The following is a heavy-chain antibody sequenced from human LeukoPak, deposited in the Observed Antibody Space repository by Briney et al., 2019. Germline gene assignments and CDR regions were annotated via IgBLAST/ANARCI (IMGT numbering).Heavy chain of an antibody. Sequence: PGGSLRLSCAASGFAFSSYSMNWVRQAPGKGLEWLSYITSSSSSIFYADSVKGRFTISRDISKNTLYLQMNSLRAEDTAVYYCARRAYNWGAFDIWGQGTMVTVSS. V-gene: IGHV3-48*01. CDR2: ITSSSSSI. CDR3: ARRAYNWGAFDI. D-gene: IGHD5-24*01. J-gene: IGHJ3*02. CDR1: GFAFSSYS.